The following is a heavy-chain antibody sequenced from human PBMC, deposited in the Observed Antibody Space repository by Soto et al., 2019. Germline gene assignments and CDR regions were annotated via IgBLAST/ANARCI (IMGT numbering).Heavy chain of an antibody. CDR1: GFTFSSYA. CDR2: ISGSGGST. CDR3: AKGYCSSTSCYEDYYYYYMDV. D-gene: IGHD2-2*01. Sequence: PGGSLRLSCAASGFTFSSYAMSWVRKAPGKGLEWVSAISGSGGSTYYADSVKGRFTISRDNSKNTLYLQMNSLRAEDTAVYYCAKGYCSSTSCYEDYYYYYMDVWGKRTTVTVSS. J-gene: IGHJ6*03. V-gene: IGHV3-23*01.